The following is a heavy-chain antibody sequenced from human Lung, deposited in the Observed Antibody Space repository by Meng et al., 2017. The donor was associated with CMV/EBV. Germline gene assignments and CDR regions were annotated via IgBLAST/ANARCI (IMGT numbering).Heavy chain of an antibody. D-gene: IGHD5-24*01. J-gene: IGHJ4*02. Sequence: QVRLRKSGPGLVKPSQTLSLTCTVSGGSIGSGGYYWSWIRQHPGKGLEWIGYIYYTGSTFYNPSLKSRVTISVDTSKNQFSLKLIPATAADTAVYYCAREAGRDGYATPKFDYWGQGTLVTVSS. CDR2: IYYTGST. CDR1: GGSIGSGGYY. V-gene: IGHV4-31*03. CDR3: AREAGRDGYATPKFDY.